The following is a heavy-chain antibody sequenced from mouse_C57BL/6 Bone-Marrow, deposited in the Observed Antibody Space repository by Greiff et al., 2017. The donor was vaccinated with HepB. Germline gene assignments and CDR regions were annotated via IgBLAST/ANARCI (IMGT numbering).Heavy chain of an antibody. D-gene: IGHD2-3*01. CDR3: ERCDGYLGDY. CDR2: INPGSGGT. Sequence: QVQLQQSGAELVRPGTSVKVSCKASGYAFTNYLIEWVKQRPGQGLEWIGVINPGSGGTNYNEKFKGKATLTADKSSSTAYMQLSSLTSEDSAVYFCERCDGYLGDYWGQGTLITVSA. CDR1: GYAFTNYL. V-gene: IGHV1-54*01. J-gene: IGHJ3*01.